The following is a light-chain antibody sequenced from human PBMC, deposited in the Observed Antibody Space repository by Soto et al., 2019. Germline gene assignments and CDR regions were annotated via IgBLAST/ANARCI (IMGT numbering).Light chain of an antibody. V-gene: IGKV1-5*03. CDR2: KAS. CDR3: RHYNSYSEA. CDR1: QTISSW. Sequence: DIQMTQSPSTLSGSVGDRVTITCRASQTISSWLAWYQQKPGKAPKLLIYKASTLKSGVPSRFSGSGSGTEGTITISSLQPDDFETYYCRHYNSYSEAFGQGTKVDIK. J-gene: IGKJ1*01.